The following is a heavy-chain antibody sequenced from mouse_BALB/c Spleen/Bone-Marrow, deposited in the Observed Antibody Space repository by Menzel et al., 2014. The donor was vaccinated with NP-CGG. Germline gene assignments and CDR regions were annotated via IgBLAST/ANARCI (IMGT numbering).Heavy chain of an antibody. J-gene: IGHJ2*01. V-gene: IGHV1-7*01. Sequence: VQLQKSGAELAKPGASVKMSCKASGYTFTTYWMHWVKQRPGQGLEWIGYINPSTGYTEYNQKFKDKAALTADKSSSTAYMQLISLTFEDSAVYYCARDLDYWGQGTTLTVSS. CDR1: GYTFTTYW. CDR3: ARDLDY. CDR2: INPSTGYT.